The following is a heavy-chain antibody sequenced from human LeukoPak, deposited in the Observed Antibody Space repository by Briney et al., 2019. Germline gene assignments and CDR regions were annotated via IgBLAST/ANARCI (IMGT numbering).Heavy chain of an antibody. CDR3: ARGAYHYGSGSYYFDY. CDR1: GGSISSGSYF. V-gene: IGHV4-61*02. J-gene: IGHJ4*02. Sequence: SETLSLTCTVSGGSISSGSYFWSWIRQPAGKGLEWIGRIYTSGSTNHNPSLKSRVTMSVDKSKNQLSLKLSSVTAADTAVYYCARGAYHYGSGSYYFDYWGQGTLVTVSS. D-gene: IGHD3-10*01. CDR2: IYTSGST.